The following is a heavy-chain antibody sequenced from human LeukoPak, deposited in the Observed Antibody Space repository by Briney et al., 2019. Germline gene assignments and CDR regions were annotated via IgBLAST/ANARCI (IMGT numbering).Heavy chain of an antibody. CDR2: ISSSGSTI. D-gene: IGHD2-2*01. V-gene: IGHV3-48*03. CDR1: GFTFSSYE. CDR3: ARSLLYCSSSSCVFDY. J-gene: IGHJ4*02. Sequence: GGSLRLSCAASGFTFSSYEMNWVRQAPGKGLEWVSYISSSGSTIYYADSVKGRFTISRDNARNSLYLQMNSLRAEDTAVYYCARSLLYCSSSSCVFDYWGQGTLVTVSS.